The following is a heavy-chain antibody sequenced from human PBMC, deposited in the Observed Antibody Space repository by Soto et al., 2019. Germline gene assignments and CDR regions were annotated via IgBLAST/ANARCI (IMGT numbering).Heavy chain of an antibody. D-gene: IGHD1-26*01. Sequence: QVQLVESGGGVVQPGRSLRLSCAASRFTFSGYGMHWVRQAPGKRLEWVAVIWYDGSNKYYAESAKGRFTISRDNSQNTLHLQMNSLRAEDTAVYYCARGIGAEVAHYDYRGQGTLVTVSS. CDR3: ARGIGAEVAHYDY. CDR1: RFTFSGYG. J-gene: IGHJ4*02. V-gene: IGHV3-33*01. CDR2: IWYDGSNK.